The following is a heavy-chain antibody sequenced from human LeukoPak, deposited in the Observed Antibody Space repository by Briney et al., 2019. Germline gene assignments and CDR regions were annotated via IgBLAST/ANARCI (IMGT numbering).Heavy chain of an antibody. CDR2: IYTSGST. CDR3: ARDEAAGTYYYYYYMDV. Sequence: PSETLSLTCTVSGGSISSYYWSWIRQPAGKGLEWIGRIYTSGSTNYNPSLKSRVTMSVDTSKNQFSLKLSSVTAADTAVYYCARDEAAGTYYYYYYMDVWGKGTTVTVSS. D-gene: IGHD6-13*01. V-gene: IGHV4-4*07. CDR1: GGSISSYY. J-gene: IGHJ6*03.